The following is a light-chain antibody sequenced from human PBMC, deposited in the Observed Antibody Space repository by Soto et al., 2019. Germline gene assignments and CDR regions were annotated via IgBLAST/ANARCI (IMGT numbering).Light chain of an antibody. Sequence: DLQMTQSPSSVSASVGDRVTITCRASQPISRWLAWYQQKPGKAPELLIYGASSLQSGVPLRFSGSGSGTDFSLTISSLQPEDFASYYCQQANSFPYTFGQGTKLEI. CDR3: QQANSFPYT. J-gene: IGKJ2*01. CDR2: GAS. V-gene: IGKV1-12*01. CDR1: QPISRW.